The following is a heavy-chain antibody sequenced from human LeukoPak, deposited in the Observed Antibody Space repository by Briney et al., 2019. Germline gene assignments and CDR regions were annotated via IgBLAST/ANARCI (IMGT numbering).Heavy chain of an antibody. Sequence: RGSLRLSCAASGLTFSTYDMHWVRQVTGKGLEWVSAIGTGDDTYYLGSVKGRFTISRENAKNVLYLQMSSLRAEDTAVYYCAREIRETVVTRHYYYGIDVWGQGTTVTVSS. D-gene: IGHD2-15*01. CDR2: IGTGDDT. CDR3: AREIRETVVTRHYYYGIDV. CDR1: GLTFSTYD. V-gene: IGHV3-13*01. J-gene: IGHJ6*02.